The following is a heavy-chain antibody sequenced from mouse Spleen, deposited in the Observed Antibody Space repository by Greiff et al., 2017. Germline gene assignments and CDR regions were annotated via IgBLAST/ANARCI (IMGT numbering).Heavy chain of an antibody. Sequence: EVQVVESGGGLVKPGGSLKLSCAASGFTFSSYAMSWVRQTPEKRLEWVAAINSNGGSTYYPDTVKDRFTISRDNAKNTLYLQMSSLRSEDTALYYCARIYYGDSAWFAYWGQGTLVTVSA. D-gene: IGHD2-13*01. J-gene: IGHJ3*01. CDR2: INSNGGST. CDR3: ARIYYGDSAWFAY. CDR1: GFTFSSYA. V-gene: IGHV5-6-2*01.